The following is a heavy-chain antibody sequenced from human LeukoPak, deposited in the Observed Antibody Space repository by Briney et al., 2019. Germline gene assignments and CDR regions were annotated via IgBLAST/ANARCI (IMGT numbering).Heavy chain of an antibody. J-gene: IGHJ4*02. CDR1: GFTFSDYW. CDR2: IKEDGSEK. Sequence: GGSLRLSCAASGFTFSDYWMSWVRQAPGKGLEWVANIKEDGSEKYYVDSVKGRFTISRDNAKNSLYLQMNSLRAEDTAVYYCARDRGYTQDYWGQGTLVTVSS. CDR3: ARDRGYTQDY. V-gene: IGHV3-7*01. D-gene: IGHD5-12*01.